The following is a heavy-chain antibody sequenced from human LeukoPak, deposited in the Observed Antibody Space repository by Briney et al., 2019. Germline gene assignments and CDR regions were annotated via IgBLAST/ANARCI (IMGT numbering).Heavy chain of an antibody. D-gene: IGHD3-22*01. V-gene: IGHV4-4*07. J-gene: IGHJ4*02. CDR3: VTTYYYDSSGYYHSNDY. CDR1: GGSISSYY. CDR2: IYTSGST. Sequence: SETLSLTCTVSGGSISSYYWSWIRQPAGKGLEWIGRIYTSGSTNYNPSLKSRVTMSVDTSKNQFSLKLSSVTAADTAVYYCVTTYYYDSSGYYHSNDYWGQGTLVTVSS.